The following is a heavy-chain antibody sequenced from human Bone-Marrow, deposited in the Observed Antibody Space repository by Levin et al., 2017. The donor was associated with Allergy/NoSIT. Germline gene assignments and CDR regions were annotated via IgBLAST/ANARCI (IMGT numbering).Heavy chain of an antibody. Sequence: PSETLSLTCTVSGGSMSGYHWSWIRQPPGTGLEWIGFISDSGSTHNNPSLKSRITISIDTSKKQFSLKLNSVTAADTAVYYCARGPFSTIAEAAHFDHWGQGTLVTVSS. CDR3: ARGPFSTIAEAAHFDH. D-gene: IGHD6-19*01. J-gene: IGHJ4*02. CDR2: ISDSGST. V-gene: IGHV4-59*01. CDR1: GGSMSGYH.